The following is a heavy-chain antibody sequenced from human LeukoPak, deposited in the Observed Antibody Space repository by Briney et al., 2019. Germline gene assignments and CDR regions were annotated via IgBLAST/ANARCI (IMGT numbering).Heavy chain of an antibody. CDR3: AIDPPDSGWAFWS. D-gene: IGHD6-19*01. CDR2: VWRGGNYK. V-gene: IGHV3-33*01. J-gene: IGHJ5*02. CDR1: GFNFRTHA. Sequence: GGSLGLSCSASGFNFRTHAMHWVRQAPGKWLQWVAMVWRGGNYKYYTDSVNGRFSISRDDSRSRLHLQMDSLRSEDTAVYYCAIDPPDSGWAFWSWGQGALVTVSS.